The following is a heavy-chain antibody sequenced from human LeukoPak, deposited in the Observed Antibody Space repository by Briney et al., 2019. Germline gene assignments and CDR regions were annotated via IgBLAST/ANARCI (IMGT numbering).Heavy chain of an antibody. J-gene: IGHJ6*03. CDR3: ARGGLQGYYYYYMDV. Sequence: GGSLRLSCAASGFTFSDYYMSWLRQAPGKGLEWVSYISSSGSTIYYADSVKGRFTISRDNAKNSLYPQMNSLRAEDTAVYYCARGGLQGYYYYYMDVWGKGTTVTVSS. V-gene: IGHV3-11*04. D-gene: IGHD4-11*01. CDR1: GFTFSDYY. CDR2: ISSSGSTI.